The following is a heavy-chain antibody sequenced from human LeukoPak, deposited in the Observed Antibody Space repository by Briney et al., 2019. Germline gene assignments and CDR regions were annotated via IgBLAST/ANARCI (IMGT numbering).Heavy chain of an antibody. CDR3: ARDYVAAAGTDFDY. CDR2: ISSSGSTI. J-gene: IGHJ4*02. D-gene: IGHD6-13*01. V-gene: IGHV3-48*01. CDR1: GFTFSSYS. Sequence: GGSLRLSCAASGFTFSSYSMNWVRQAPGKGLEWVSYISSSGSTIYYADSVEGRFTISRDNAKNSLYLQMNSLRAEDTAVYYCARDYVAAAGTDFDYWGQGTLVTVSS.